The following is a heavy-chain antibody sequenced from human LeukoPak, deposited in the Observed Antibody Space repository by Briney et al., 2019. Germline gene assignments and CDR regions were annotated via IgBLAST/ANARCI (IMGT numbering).Heavy chain of an antibody. CDR2: IYYSGST. D-gene: IGHD3-10*01. CDR3: ARGRLLYYFDY. V-gene: IGHV4-39*07. J-gene: IGHJ4*02. Sequence: PPETLSLTCTVSGGSISSSSYYWGWIRQPPGKGLEWIGSIYYSGSTYYNPSLKSRVTISVDTSKNQFSLKLSSVTAADTAVYYCARGRLLYYFDYWGQGTLVTVSS. CDR1: GGSISSSSYY.